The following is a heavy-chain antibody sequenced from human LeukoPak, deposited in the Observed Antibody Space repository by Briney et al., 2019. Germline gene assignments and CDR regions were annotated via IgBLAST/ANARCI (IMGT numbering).Heavy chain of an antibody. Sequence: HAGGSLRLSCAASGVTFSSYGMHWVRQAPGKGLEWVAVISYDGSNKFYADSVKGRFTISRDNSKNTLYLQMNSLRAEDTAVYYCAKERTFYGSGSYFDYWGQGTLVTVSS. V-gene: IGHV3-30*18. CDR2: ISYDGSNK. CDR3: AKERTFYGSGSYFDY. J-gene: IGHJ4*02. CDR1: GVTFSSYG. D-gene: IGHD3-10*01.